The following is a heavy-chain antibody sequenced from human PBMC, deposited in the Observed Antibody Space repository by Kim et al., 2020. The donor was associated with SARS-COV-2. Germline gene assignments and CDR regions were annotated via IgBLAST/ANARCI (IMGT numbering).Heavy chain of an antibody. V-gene: IGHV4-39*07. CDR3: ARGADSSGFFPCGY. J-gene: IGHJ4*02. D-gene: IGHD6-19*01. Sequence: SPSLQSRVTISVNTSTNQFSLKLSSVTAADTAVYYCARGADSSGFFPCGYWGQGTLVTVSS.